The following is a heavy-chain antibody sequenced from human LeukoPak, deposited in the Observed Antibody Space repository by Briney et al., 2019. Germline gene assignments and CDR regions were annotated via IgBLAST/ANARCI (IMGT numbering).Heavy chain of an antibody. CDR3: ARELELLQADFFDY. CDR1: GFTFSSYW. Sequence: GGSLRLSCAASGFTFSSYWMSWVRQAPGKGLEWVANIKQDGSEKYYVDSVKGRFTISRDNAKNSLYLQMNSLRAEDTAVYYCARELELLQADFFDYWGQGTLVTVSS. J-gene: IGHJ4*02. D-gene: IGHD1-26*01. CDR2: IKQDGSEK. V-gene: IGHV3-7*01.